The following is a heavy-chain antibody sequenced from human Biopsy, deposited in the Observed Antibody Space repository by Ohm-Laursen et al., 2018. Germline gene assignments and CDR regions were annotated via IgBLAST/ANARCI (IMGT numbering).Heavy chain of an antibody. CDR3: AKDQGYYYDRSVYYYFDY. CDR1: GFTFSSYA. D-gene: IGHD3-22*01. V-gene: IGHV3-23*01. Sequence: SLRLSCAASGFTFSSYAMSWVRQAPGKGLEWVSATTSSGDTTYYSDSVKGRFTISRDSSKNTLHLQMNSLRAEDTAVYYCAKDQGYYYDRSVYYYFDYWGQGTLVTVSS. J-gene: IGHJ4*02. CDR2: TTSSGDTT.